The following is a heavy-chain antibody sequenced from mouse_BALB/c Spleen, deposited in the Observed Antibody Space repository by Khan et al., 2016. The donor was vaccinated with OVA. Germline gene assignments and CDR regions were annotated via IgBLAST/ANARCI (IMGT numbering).Heavy chain of an antibody. J-gene: IGHJ4*01. D-gene: IGHD3-3*01. CDR2: IWSGGDT. V-gene: IGHV2-4*02. CDR1: GFSLTNYG. Sequence: QVQLQQSGPGLVQPSQSLSITCTVSGFSLTNYGVHWVRQPPGKGLEWLGLIWSGGDTDYNAAFISRLSISKDNTKSQVFFKMNRLQADDTAIYYCARNRGVHYNMDYWGQGTSVTVSS. CDR3: ARNRGVHYNMDY.